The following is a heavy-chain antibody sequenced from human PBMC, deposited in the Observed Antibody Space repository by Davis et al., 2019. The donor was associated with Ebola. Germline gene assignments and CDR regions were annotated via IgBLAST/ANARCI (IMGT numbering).Heavy chain of an antibody. CDR1: GYTFTSYG. V-gene: IGHV1-18*01. CDR2: ISAYNGNT. CDR3: ARDNDFLYYYYYYGMDV. J-gene: IGHJ6*02. Sequence: ASVKVSCKASGYTFTSYGISWVRQAPGQGLEWLGWISAYNGNTNYAQKFQGRVTITRDTSASTAYMELSSLRSEDTAVYYCARDNDFLYYYYYYGMDVWGQGTTVTVSS. D-gene: IGHD2-21*02.